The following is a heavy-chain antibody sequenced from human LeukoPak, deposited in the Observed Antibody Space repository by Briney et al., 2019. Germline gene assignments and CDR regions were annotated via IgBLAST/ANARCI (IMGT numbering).Heavy chain of an antibody. CDR1: GFDLGHYE. Sequence: GGSLRLSCAASGFDLGHYEVNWVRQAPGKGLEWVSSISSSSSYIYYADSVKGRFTISRDNAKNSLYLQMNSLRAEDTAVYYCARDKDIVVVPAAIWRHAFDIWGQGTMVTVSS. J-gene: IGHJ3*02. CDR2: ISSSSSYI. CDR3: ARDKDIVVVPAAIWRHAFDI. V-gene: IGHV3-21*01. D-gene: IGHD2-2*02.